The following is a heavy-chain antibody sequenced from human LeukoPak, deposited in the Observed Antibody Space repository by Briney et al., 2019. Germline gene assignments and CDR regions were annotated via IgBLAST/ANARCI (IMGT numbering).Heavy chain of an antibody. CDR2: IYYSGST. V-gene: IGHV4-39*01. J-gene: IGHJ5*02. D-gene: IGHD3-3*01. Sequence: PSETLSLTCTVSGGSISSSSYYWGWIRQPPGKGLEWIGSIYYSGSTYYNPSLKSRVTISVDTSKNQFSLKLSSVTAADTAVYYCARFAWSGYYNWFDPWGQGTLVTVSS. CDR1: GGSISSSSYY. CDR3: ARFAWSGYYNWFDP.